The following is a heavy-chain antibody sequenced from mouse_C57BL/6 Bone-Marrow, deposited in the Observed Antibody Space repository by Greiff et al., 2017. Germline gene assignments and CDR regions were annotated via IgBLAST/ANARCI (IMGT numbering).Heavy chain of an antibody. J-gene: IGHJ1*03. CDR1: GFTFSDYG. CDR3: ARGYYGSSLHWYFDV. V-gene: IGHV5-17*01. Sequence: EVQLVESGGGLVKPGGSLKLSCAASGFTFSDYGMHWVRQAPEKGLEWVAYISSGSSTIYYADTVKGQFTISRDNAKNTLFLQMTSLRSEDTAMYYCARGYYGSSLHWYFDVWGTGTTVTVSS. D-gene: IGHD1-1*01. CDR2: ISSGSSTI.